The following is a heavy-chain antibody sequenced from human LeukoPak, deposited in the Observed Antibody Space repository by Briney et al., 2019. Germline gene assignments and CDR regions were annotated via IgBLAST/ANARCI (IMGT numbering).Heavy chain of an antibody. D-gene: IGHD2-15*01. J-gene: IGHJ6*02. CDR1: GYTFTGYY. CDR2: INPNSGGT. CDR3: ARGSIVVVVAGDYYYYGMDV. Sequence: ASVKVSCKASGYTFTGYYMHWVRQAPGQGLEWMGRINPNSGGTNYAQKFQGRVTMTRDTSISTAYMELSRLRSDDTAVYYCARGSIVVVVAGDYYYYGMDVWGQGTTVTVSS. V-gene: IGHV1-2*06.